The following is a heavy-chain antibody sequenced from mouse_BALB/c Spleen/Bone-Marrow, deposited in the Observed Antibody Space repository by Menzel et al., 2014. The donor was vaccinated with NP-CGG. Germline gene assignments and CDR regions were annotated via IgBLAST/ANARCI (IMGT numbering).Heavy chain of an antibody. J-gene: IGHJ2*01. V-gene: IGHV1-82*01. CDR3: VRGGNYRFDY. CDR2: IYPGDGDT. Sequence: QVQLQQSGPELVKPGASVKISCKASGYASSSSWMNWVKQRPGQGHEWIGRIYPGDGDTNYNGKFKGKATLTADKSSSTAYMQLSSLTSVDSAVYFCVRGGNYRFDYWGQGTTLTVSS. D-gene: IGHD2-1*01. CDR1: GYASSSSW.